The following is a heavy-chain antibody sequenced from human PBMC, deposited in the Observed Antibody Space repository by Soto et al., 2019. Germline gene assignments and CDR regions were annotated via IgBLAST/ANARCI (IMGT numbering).Heavy chain of an antibody. V-gene: IGHV1-18*01. D-gene: IGHD3-10*01. CDR1: GYTFTSYG. J-gene: IGHJ6*02. Sequence: ASVKVSCTASGYTFTSYGISWMRQAPGQGLEWMGWVSAYNGNTNYAQKLQGRVTMTTDTSTSTAYMELRSLRSDDTAVYYCVRGGGVRDYYYYGMDVWGQGTTVT. CDR3: VRGGGVRDYYYYGMDV. CDR2: VSAYNGNT.